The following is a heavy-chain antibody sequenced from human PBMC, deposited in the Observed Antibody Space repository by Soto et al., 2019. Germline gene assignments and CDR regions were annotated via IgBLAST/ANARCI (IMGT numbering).Heavy chain of an antibody. CDR3: AKDQGSSWYEIDY. Sequence: EVQLLKSGGGLVQPGGSLRLSCAASGFTFSNYAVTWVRQAQGKGLEWVSTISGSGGSTYYADSVKGRFTISRDNSKNTLYLQMNSLRAEDTAVYYCAKDQGSSWYEIDYWGQGTLVTVSS. J-gene: IGHJ4*02. D-gene: IGHD6-13*01. CDR2: ISGSGGST. V-gene: IGHV3-23*01. CDR1: GFTFSNYA.